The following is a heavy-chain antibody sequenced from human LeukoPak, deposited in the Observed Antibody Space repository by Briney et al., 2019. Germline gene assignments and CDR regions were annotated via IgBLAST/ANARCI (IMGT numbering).Heavy chain of an antibody. J-gene: IGHJ4*02. V-gene: IGHV3-21*01. CDR2: ISSSSSYI. CDR1: GFTFSSYS. D-gene: IGHD6-13*01. Sequence: PGGSLRLSCAASGFTFSSYSMNWVRQAPGQGLEWVSSISSSSSYIYYADSVKGRFTISRDNAKNSLYLQMNSLRAEDTAVYYCARDNGGIAAAGTPYWGQGTLVTVSS. CDR3: ARDNGGIAAAGTPY.